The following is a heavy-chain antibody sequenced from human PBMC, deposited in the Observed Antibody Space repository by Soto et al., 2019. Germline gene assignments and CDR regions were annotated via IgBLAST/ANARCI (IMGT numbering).Heavy chain of an antibody. Sequence: QITLKESGPTLVKPTQTLTLTCTFSGFSLSTSGVGVGWIRQPPGKALEWLALIYWDDDKRYSPSLKSRLTTTKDPHKNQEVLTMTNMDPVDTATYSCAHSLIGYYYDSSGSNWFDPWGQGTLVTVSS. J-gene: IGHJ5*02. CDR2: IYWDDDK. CDR1: GFSLSTSGVG. D-gene: IGHD3-22*01. V-gene: IGHV2-5*02. CDR3: AHSLIGYYYDSSGSNWFDP.